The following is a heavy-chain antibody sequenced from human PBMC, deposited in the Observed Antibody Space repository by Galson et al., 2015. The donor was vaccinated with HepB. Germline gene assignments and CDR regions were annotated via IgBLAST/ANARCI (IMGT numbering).Heavy chain of an antibody. Sequence: TLSLTCTVSGGSISSGGYYWSWIRQHPGKGLEWIGYIYYSGSTYYNPSLKSRVTISVDTSKNQFSLKLSSVTAADTAVCYCARDSQAAAGTGGSYYYYYMDVWGKGTTVTVSS. CDR2: IYYSGST. V-gene: IGHV4-31*03. J-gene: IGHJ6*03. CDR1: GGSISSGGYY. D-gene: IGHD6-13*01. CDR3: ARDSQAAAGTGGSYYYYYMDV.